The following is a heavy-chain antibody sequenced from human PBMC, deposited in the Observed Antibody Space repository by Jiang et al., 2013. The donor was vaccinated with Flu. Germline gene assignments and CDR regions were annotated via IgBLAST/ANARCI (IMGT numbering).Heavy chain of an antibody. D-gene: IGHD3-3*01. Sequence: GSPRLSCAASGFTFSSYAMSWVRQAPGKGLEWVSAISGSGGSTYYADSVKGRFTISRDNSKNTLYLQMNSLRAEDTAVYYCAKALSGITIFGVVIGWFDPWGQGTLVTVSS. V-gene: IGHV3-23*01. CDR3: AKALSGITIFGVVIGWFDP. CDR1: GFTFSSYA. CDR2: ISGSGGST. J-gene: IGHJ5*02.